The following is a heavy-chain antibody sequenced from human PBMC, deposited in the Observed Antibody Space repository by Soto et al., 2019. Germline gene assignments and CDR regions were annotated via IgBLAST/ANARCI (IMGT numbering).Heavy chain of an antibody. D-gene: IGHD6-19*01. CDR3: AREPFPGIAVAGEIGYYYYGMDV. Sequence: ASVKVSCKASGYTFTRYYMHWVRQAPGQGLEWMGIINPSGGSTSYAQKFQGRVTMTRDTSTSTVYMELSSLRSEDTAVYYCAREPFPGIAVAGEIGYYYYGMDVWGQGTTVTVSS. V-gene: IGHV1-46*01. CDR2: INPSGGST. CDR1: GYTFTRYY. J-gene: IGHJ6*02.